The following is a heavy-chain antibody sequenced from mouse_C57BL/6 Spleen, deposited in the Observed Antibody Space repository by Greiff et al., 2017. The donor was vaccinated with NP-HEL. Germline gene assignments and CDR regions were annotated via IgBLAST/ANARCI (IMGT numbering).Heavy chain of an antibody. CDR3: TVYYGSSYGVY. J-gene: IGHJ2*01. CDR1: GFNIKDDY. CDR2: IDPENGDT. V-gene: IGHV14-4*01. D-gene: IGHD1-1*01. Sequence: EVQLQQSGAELVRPGASVKLSCTASGFNIKDDYMHWVKQRPEQGLEWIGWIDPENGDTEYASKFQGKATITADTSSNTAYLQLSSLTSEDNAVYYCTVYYGSSYGVYWGQGTTLTVSS.